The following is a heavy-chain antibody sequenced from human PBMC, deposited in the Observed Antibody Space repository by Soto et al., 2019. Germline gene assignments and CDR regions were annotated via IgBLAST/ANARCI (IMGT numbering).Heavy chain of an antibody. CDR1: GGSISSGGYY. Sequence: SETLSLTCTVSGGSISSGGYYWSWIRQHPGKGLEWIGYIYYSGSTYYNPSLKSRVTISVDTSKNQFSLKLSSVTAADTAVYYCARGDILTGYPLDYWGQGTLVTVSS. V-gene: IGHV4-31*03. J-gene: IGHJ4*02. CDR3: ARGDILTGYPLDY. D-gene: IGHD3-9*01. CDR2: IYYSGST.